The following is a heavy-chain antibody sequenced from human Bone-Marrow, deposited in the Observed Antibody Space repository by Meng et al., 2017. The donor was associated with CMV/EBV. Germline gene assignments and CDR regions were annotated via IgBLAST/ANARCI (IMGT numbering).Heavy chain of an antibody. CDR3: ATDSIYCSSTSCHPRYYYYYGMDV. J-gene: IGHJ6*02. CDR2: INPNSGGT. D-gene: IGHD2-2*01. CDR1: GGTFSSYA. V-gene: IGHV1-2*02. Sequence: ASVKVSCKTSGGTFSSYAISWVRQAPGQGLEWMGWINPNSGGTNYAQKFQGKVTMTRDTSISTAYMELSRLRSDDTAVYYCATDSIYCSSTSCHPRYYYYYGMDVWGQGTTVTVSS.